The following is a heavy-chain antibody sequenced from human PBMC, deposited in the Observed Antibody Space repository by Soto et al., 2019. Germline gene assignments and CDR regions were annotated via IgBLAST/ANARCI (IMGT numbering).Heavy chain of an antibody. V-gene: IGHV1-18*01. CDR1: GYTFTSYG. Sequence: GASVKVSCKASGYTFTSYGISWVRQAPGQGLEWMGWISAYNGNTNYAQKLQGRVTMTTDTSTSTAYMELRSLRSDDTAVYYCARDPGYYGSGSYYNPPNWFDPWGQGTLVTVSS. J-gene: IGHJ5*02. CDR3: ARDPGYYGSGSYYNPPNWFDP. D-gene: IGHD3-10*01. CDR2: ISAYNGNT.